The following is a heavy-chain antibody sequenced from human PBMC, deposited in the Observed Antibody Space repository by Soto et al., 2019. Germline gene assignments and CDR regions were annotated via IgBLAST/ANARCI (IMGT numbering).Heavy chain of an antibody. CDR2: IYYSGST. V-gene: IGHV4-59*01. CDR1: GGSISSYY. J-gene: IGHJ4*02. Sequence: SETLSLTCTVSGGSISSYYWSWIRQPPGKGLEWIGYIYYSGSTNYNPSLKSRVTISVDTSKNQFSLKLSSVTAADTAVYYCASSSGWYYFDYWGQGTLVTVSS. D-gene: IGHD6-19*01. CDR3: ASSSGWYYFDY.